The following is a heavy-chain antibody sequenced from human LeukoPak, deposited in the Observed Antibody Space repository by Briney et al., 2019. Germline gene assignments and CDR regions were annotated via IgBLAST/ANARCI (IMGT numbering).Heavy chain of an antibody. Sequence: ASVKVSCKASGYTFTSYTMHWVRQAPGQRLEWMGWINAGNGNTKYSQKFQGRVTITRDTSASTAYMELSSLRSEDTAVYYCAREGPVVVDYYYYYGMDVWGQGTTVTVSS. CDR1: GYTFTSYT. CDR2: INAGNGNT. J-gene: IGHJ6*02. CDR3: AREGPVVVDYYYYYGMDV. V-gene: IGHV1-3*01. D-gene: IGHD6-6*01.